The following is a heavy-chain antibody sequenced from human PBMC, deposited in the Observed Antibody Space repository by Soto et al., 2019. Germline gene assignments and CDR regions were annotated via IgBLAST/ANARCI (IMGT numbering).Heavy chain of an antibody. J-gene: IGHJ6*02. CDR2: VYSTGGT. CDR3: VRQGIGNLHGLVDV. D-gene: IGHD1-1*01. CDR1: SGPSSSHN. Sequence: QVQLQQSGPGLVKPSETLSLTCSVSSGPSSSHNWGWIRQPPGRGLEWIGYVYSTGGTSYNPSLKSRVTISADTSTNHISLTLPSVTAAATAVYYCVRQGIGNLHGLVDVWGQGTTVRVSS. V-gene: IGHV4-59*08.